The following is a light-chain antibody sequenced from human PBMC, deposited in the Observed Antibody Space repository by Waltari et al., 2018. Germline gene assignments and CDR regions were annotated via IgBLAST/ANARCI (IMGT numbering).Light chain of an antibody. Sequence: EIVLTHSPGPLSLSPGARATLSCRASQTVTTIALSWYQQKPGQAPRVLIYSTYNRATGIPDRFSGSGSGTDFTLTINRLAPEDFAMYYCQQYDGIVVTFGGGTKVEI. CDR2: STY. CDR1: QTVTTIA. V-gene: IGKV3-20*01. J-gene: IGKJ4*01. CDR3: QQYDGIVVT.